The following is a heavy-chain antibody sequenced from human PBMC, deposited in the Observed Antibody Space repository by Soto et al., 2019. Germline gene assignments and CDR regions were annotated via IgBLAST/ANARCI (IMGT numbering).Heavy chain of an antibody. Sequence: SLRLSCAASRFTFDDYAIHGVLQTPLNGLEFVSGISWNSGSIGYADSVKGRFTISRDNAKNSLYLQMNSLRAEDTALYYCAKGLTGYYYLNWFDTWGQGTLVTVSS. CDR2: ISWNSGSI. CDR3: AKGLTGYYYLNWFDT. J-gene: IGHJ5*02. D-gene: IGHD3-9*01. CDR1: RFTFDDYA. V-gene: IGHV3-9*01.